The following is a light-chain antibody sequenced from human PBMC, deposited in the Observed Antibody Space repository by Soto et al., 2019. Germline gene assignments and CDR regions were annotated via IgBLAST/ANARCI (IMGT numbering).Light chain of an antibody. V-gene: IGKV3-15*01. J-gene: IGKJ5*01. CDR3: QQYDNWPIT. CDR2: GAS. CDR1: QSVSSN. Sequence: EIVMTQSPATLSVSPGERATLSCRASQSVSSNLAWYQQKPGQAPRLLIYGASTRATGIPARFSGSGSGTDFTLTISSLQSEDFALFYCQQYDNWPITFGQGTRLQMK.